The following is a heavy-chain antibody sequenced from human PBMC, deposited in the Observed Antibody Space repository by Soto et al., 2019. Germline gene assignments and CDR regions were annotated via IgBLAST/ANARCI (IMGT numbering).Heavy chain of an antibody. J-gene: IGHJ6*02. V-gene: IGHV1-69*12. CDR1: GGTFSSYA. CDR2: IIPIFGTA. Sequence: QVQLVQSGAAVKKPGSSVKVSCKASGGTFSSYAISWVRQAPGQGLEWMGGIIPIFGTANYAQKFQGRVTITADESTSTAYMELSSLRSEATAVYYCARVAITIFGVALRGGMDVWGQGTTVTVSS. CDR3: ARVAITIFGVALRGGMDV. D-gene: IGHD3-3*01.